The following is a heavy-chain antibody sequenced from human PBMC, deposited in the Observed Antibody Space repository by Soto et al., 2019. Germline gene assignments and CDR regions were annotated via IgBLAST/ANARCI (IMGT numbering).Heavy chain of an antibody. CDR3: TRHQWLGPYYYYGMDV. J-gene: IGHJ6*02. CDR1: GFTFSDYY. D-gene: IGHD6-19*01. CDR2: ISSSGSTI. V-gene: IGHV3-11*01. Sequence: PGGSLRLSCAASGFTFSDYYMSWIRQAPGKGLEWVSYISSSGSTIYYADSVKGRFTISRDNAKNSLYLQMNSLRAEDTAVYYSTRHQWLGPYYYYGMDVWGQGTTVTVSS.